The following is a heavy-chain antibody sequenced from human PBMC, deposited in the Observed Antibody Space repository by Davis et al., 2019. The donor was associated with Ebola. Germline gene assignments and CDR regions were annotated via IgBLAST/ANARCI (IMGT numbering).Heavy chain of an antibody. CDR3: AKSGSGWYFLDY. D-gene: IGHD6-19*01. Sequence: AGSLRLSCAASGFTFSSYSMSWVRQAPGKGLEWVSPISGSVVSTYYADSVKGRFTISRDTSKNTLYLQMNSLRAEDTAVYYCAKSGSGWYFLDYWGQGTLVTVSS. V-gene: IGHV3-23*01. CDR2: ISGSVVST. J-gene: IGHJ4*02. CDR1: GFTFSSYS.